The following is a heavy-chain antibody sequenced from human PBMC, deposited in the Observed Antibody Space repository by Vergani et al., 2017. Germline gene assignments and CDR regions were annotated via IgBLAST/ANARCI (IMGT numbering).Heavy chain of an antibody. Sequence: EVQLVQSGAEVKKPGESLKISCKGSGYSFTSYWIGWVRQMPGKGLEWMGFIYPGDSDTRYSPSFQGQVTISADKSISTAYLQWSSLKASDTAMYYCARHERMGYCSSTSCYRNWFDPWGQGTLVTVSS. V-gene: IGHV5-51*01. J-gene: IGHJ5*02. D-gene: IGHD2-2*02. CDR1: GYSFTSYW. CDR2: IYPGDSDT. CDR3: ARHERMGYCSSTSCYRNWFDP.